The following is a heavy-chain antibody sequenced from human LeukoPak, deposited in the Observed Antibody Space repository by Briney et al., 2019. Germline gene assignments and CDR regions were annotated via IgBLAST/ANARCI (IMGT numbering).Heavy chain of an antibody. CDR3: ARGIIAFCGGDCISRFLDN. D-gene: IGHD2-21*02. CDR2: IYPSGST. Sequence: SETLSLTCNDSGASVSSGNYFWTWIRQYPGKGLDWLGYIYPSGSTYYNPSLKSRVVISIDTSKNQFSLRLTSVTVADTAVYSCARGIIAFCGGDCISRFLDNWGQGTLVTVSS. J-gene: IGHJ4*02. V-gene: IGHV4-31*03. CDR1: GASVSSGNYF.